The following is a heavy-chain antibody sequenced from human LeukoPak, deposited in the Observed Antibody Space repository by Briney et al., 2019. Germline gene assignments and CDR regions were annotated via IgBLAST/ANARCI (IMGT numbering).Heavy chain of an antibody. D-gene: IGHD5-12*01. J-gene: IGHJ4*02. CDR1: GFTFSSHA. CDR3: ARDRGYSGYENDY. V-gene: IGHV3-48*04. Sequence: GGSLRLSCAASGFTFSSHAMSWVRQAPGKGLEWVSYISSSGSTIYYADSVKGRFTISRDNAKNSLYLQMNSLRAEDTAAYYCARDRGYSGYENDYWGQGTLVTVSS. CDR2: ISSSGSTI.